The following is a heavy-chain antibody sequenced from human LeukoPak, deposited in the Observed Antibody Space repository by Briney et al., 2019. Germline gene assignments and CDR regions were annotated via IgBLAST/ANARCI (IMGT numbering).Heavy chain of an antibody. Sequence: SETLSLTCTVSGGSISSSSYYWGWIRQPPGKGLEWIGSIYYSGSTYYNPSLKSRVTISVDTSKNQFSLKLSSVTAADTAVYDCARPPPNYYDSSGSPQYFDYWGQGTLVTVSS. CDR2: IYYSGST. J-gene: IGHJ4*02. CDR1: GGSISSSSYY. D-gene: IGHD3-22*01. CDR3: ARPPPNYYDSSGSPQYFDY. V-gene: IGHV4-39*01.